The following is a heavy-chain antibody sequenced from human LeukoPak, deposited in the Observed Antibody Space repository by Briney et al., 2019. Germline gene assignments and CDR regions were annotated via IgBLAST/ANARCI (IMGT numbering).Heavy chain of an antibody. D-gene: IGHD1-26*01. CDR3: ARGPAIVGATTGAFDI. CDR1: GFTFSDYY. CDR2: IYSGGST. J-gene: IGHJ3*02. Sequence: PGGSLRLSCAASGFTFSDYYMSWIRQAPGKGLEWVSVIYSGGSTYYADSVKGRFTISRDNSKNTLYLQMNSLRAEDTAVYYCARGPAIVGATTGAFDIWGQGTMVTVSS. V-gene: IGHV3-53*01.